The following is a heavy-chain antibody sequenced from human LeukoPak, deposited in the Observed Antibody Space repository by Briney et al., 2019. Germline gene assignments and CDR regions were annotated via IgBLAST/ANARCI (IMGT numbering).Heavy chain of an antibody. CDR3: ASGFSSSPYFDY. CDR2: ITGSSSYI. Sequence: GGSLRLSCAASGFSFSTYSMNWVRQAPGKGLEWVSFITGSSSYIYYTDSVKGRFTISRDNAKNSLFLQMNSLRDEDTAVYYCASGFSSSPYFDYWGQGTLVTVSS. V-gene: IGHV3-21*01. CDR1: GFSFSTYS. J-gene: IGHJ4*02. D-gene: IGHD6-6*01.